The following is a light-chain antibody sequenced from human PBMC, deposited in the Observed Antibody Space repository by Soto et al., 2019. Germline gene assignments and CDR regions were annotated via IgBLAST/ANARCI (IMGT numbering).Light chain of an antibody. CDR1: QTIRRW. J-gene: IGKJ1*01. CDR2: DAS. Sequence: DIEMTQSPSTLSASVGDRVTITCRASQTIRRWLAWYQQRPGKAPKVLIYDASTLESGVPARFSDSGSETQFSLTISSLQPEDSATYYCQHYNSDPWTFGQGTKVDIK. CDR3: QHYNSDPWT. V-gene: IGKV1-5*01.